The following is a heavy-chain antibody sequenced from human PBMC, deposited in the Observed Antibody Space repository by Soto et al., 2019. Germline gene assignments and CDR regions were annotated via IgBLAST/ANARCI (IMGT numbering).Heavy chain of an antibody. Sequence: QVQLVESGGGVVQPGGSLRLSCAASGFTFSNYVLHWVRQAPGKGLEWVEIISSDGSNKYYADYLNGVFTISRDNSNSMLYLQMNSLRGEDTALYYCTRYIYHHDSGSPAFDLWGQGTLVTVSS. V-gene: IGHV3-30*03. D-gene: IGHD3-10*01. CDR2: ISSDGSNK. J-gene: IGHJ4*02. CDR3: TRYIYHHDSGSPAFDL. CDR1: GFTFSNYV.